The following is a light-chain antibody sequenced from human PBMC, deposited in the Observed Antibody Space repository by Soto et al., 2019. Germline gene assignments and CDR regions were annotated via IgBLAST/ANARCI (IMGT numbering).Light chain of an antibody. Sequence: AIQLTQSPSSLSASVGDRVTISCRPSQGISTALAWYQQIPGKAPKLLIYDASNLKSGVPSRFSGSGSGTDFTLTISSLQPEDSATYYCQQFNNYPQTFGGGTKVEIK. CDR2: DAS. J-gene: IGKJ4*01. CDR3: QQFNNYPQT. CDR1: QGISTA. V-gene: IGKV1D-13*01.